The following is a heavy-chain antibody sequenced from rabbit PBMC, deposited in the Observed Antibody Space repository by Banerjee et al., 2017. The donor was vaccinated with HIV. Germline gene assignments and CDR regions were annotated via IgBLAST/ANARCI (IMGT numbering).Heavy chain of an antibody. J-gene: IGHJ4*01. V-gene: IGHV1S40*01. CDR1: GFDLGSYYY. CDR3: AREAAAYAGGTYTTGGNL. D-gene: IGHD8-1*01. CDR2: IYTSSGTT. Sequence: QSLEESGGGLVKPEGSLTLTCKASGFDLGSYYYMCWVRQAPGKGLEWIACIYTSSGTTYYASWAKGRFTISKTSSTTVTLQMTSLTAADTATYFCAREAAAYAGGTYTTGGNLWGPGTLVTVS.